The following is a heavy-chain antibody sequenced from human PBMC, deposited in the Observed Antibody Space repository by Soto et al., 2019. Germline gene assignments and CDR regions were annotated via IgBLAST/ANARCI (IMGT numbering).Heavy chain of an antibody. D-gene: IGHD3-9*01. J-gene: IGHJ5*02. CDR2: ISDYNGNT. Sequence: ASVKVSCKASGYTFTSYGISGVRQAPGQGLEWMGWISDYNGNTKYAQKLQGRVTMTTDTSRRTAYMELRRLRYEDTAVYYCGRDILRYFDWREEWFDPWGQGTLVTVSS. CDR3: GRDILRYFDWREEWFDP. CDR1: GYTFTSYG. V-gene: IGHV1-18*01.